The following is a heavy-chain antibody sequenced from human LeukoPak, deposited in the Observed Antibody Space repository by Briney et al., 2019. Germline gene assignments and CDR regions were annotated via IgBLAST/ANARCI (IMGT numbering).Heavy chain of an antibody. Sequence: ASVKVSCKASGYTFISYYIHWVRQAPGHGLEWMGIINPSGGSTNYAQKFQGRVTMTRDTSTNTVYMELSSLRSDDTAVYYCARDSGRTTVTWNFDYWGQGTLVTVSS. CDR3: ARDSGRTTVTWNFDY. CDR2: INPSGGST. J-gene: IGHJ4*02. CDR1: GYTFISYY. V-gene: IGHV1-46*01. D-gene: IGHD4-17*01.